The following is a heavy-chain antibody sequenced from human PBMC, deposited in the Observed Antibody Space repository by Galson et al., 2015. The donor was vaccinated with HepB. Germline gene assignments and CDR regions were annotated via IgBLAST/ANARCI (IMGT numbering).Heavy chain of an antibody. CDR2: INPNSGGT. CDR3: ARGGWYQLLPGWFDP. CDR1: GYTFTGYY. V-gene: IGHV1-2*02. Sequence: SVKVSCKASGYTFTGYYMHWVRQAPGQGLEWMGWINPNSGGTNYAQKFRGRVTMTRDTSISTAYMELSRLRSDDTAVYYCARGGWYQLLPGWFDPWGQGTLVTVSS. J-gene: IGHJ5*02. D-gene: IGHD2-2*01.